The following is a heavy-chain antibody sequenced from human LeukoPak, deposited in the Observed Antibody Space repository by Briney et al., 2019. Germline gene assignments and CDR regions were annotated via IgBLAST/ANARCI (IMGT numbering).Heavy chain of an antibody. Sequence: GGSLRLSCAASGFTLSNYWMAWVRQSPGKGLEWVANVKVDGSDKNYVDSVKGRFTISRDNAKNSAYLQMNSLRVGDTAVYYCARMGSDFLWGTTHYFFDYWGQGTLVTVSS. J-gene: IGHJ4*02. CDR3: ARMGSDFLWGTTHYFFDY. CDR1: GFTLSNYW. D-gene: IGHD3-16*01. V-gene: IGHV3-7*01. CDR2: VKVDGSDK.